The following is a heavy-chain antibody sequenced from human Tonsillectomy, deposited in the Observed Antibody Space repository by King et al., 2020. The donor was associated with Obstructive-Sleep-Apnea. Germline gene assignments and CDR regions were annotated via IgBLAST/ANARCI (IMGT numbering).Heavy chain of an antibody. CDR1: GGSISSSSYY. D-gene: IGHD3-22*01. CDR2: IYYSGST. CDR3: GRGGPDYYDSSPSLWFDP. J-gene: IGHJ5*02. V-gene: IGHV4-39*07. Sequence: QLQESGPGLVKPSETLSLTCTVSGGSISSSSYYWGWIRQPPGKGLEWIGSIYYSGSTYYNPSLKSRVTITVDTSKNQFSLKLSSVTAADTAVYYCGRGGPDYYDSSPSLWFDPWGQGTLVTVSS.